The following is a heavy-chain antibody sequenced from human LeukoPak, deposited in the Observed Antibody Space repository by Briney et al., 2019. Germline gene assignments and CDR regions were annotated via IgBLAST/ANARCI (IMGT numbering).Heavy chain of an antibody. D-gene: IGHD4-11*01. CDR3: AKVGLTITTILDYFDY. CDR2: ISYDGSNK. Sequence: GGSLRLSCAASGFTFSSYGMHWVRQAPGKGLEWVAVISYDGSNKYYADSVKGRFTISRDNSKNTLYLQMNSLRAEDTAVYYCAKVGLTITTILDYFDYWGQGTLVTVSS. V-gene: IGHV3-30*18. CDR1: GFTFSSYG. J-gene: IGHJ4*02.